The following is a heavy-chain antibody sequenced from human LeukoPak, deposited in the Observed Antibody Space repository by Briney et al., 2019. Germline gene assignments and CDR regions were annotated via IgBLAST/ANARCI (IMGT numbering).Heavy chain of an antibody. V-gene: IGHV1-69*13. D-gene: IGHD2-2*01. CDR1: GGTFSSYA. CDR2: IIPIFGTA. Sequence: ASVTVSCTASGGTFSSYAISWVRQAPGQGLEWMGGIIPIFGTANYAQKFQGRVTITADESTSTAYMELSSLRSEDTTVYYCASRRSRVPVENWGQGTLVTVSS. J-gene: IGHJ4*02. CDR3: ASRRSRVPVEN.